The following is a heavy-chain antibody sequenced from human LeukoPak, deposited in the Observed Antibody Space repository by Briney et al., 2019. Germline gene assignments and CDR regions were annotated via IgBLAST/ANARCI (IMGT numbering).Heavy chain of an antibody. CDR3: STDWYDY. J-gene: IGHJ4*02. CDR1: GSGFSFSNAW. V-gene: IGHV3-15*01. CDR2: IKSKGDGGTT. D-gene: IGHD6-13*01. Sequence: GGSLRLSCAASGSGFSFSNAWMTWVRQAPGKGLEWVGRIKSKGDGGTTDYAAPVKGRFTMSRDDSKSTLYLQMNSLKVEDTAIYYCSTDWYDYWGQGTRVTVSS.